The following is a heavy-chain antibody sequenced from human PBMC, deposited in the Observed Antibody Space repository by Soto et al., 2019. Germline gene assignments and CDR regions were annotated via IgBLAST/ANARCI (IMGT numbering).Heavy chain of an antibody. Sequence: GGSLRLSCAASGFIFSNYAMNWVRQAPGKGLEWVSVIGGRGNSAYYADSVQGRFTISRDNSKNTLSLQMSSLTADDTAIYYCVREGRGSFDFWGRGTMVTVSS. V-gene: IGHV3-23*01. D-gene: IGHD5-12*01. J-gene: IGHJ3*01. CDR1: GFIFSNYA. CDR2: IGGRGNSA. CDR3: VREGRGSFDF.